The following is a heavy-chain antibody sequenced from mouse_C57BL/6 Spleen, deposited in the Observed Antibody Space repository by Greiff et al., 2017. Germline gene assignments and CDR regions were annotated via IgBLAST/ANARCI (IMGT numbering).Heavy chain of an antibody. J-gene: IGHJ3*01. CDR1: GYTFTDYE. CDR3: TRYGFYYYGSSSLAY. V-gene: IGHV1-15*01. D-gene: IGHD1-1*01. Sequence: VQLQQSGAELVRPGASVTLSCKASGYTFTDYEMHWVKQTPVHGLEWIGAIDPETGGTAYNQKFKGKAILTADKSSSTAYMELRSLTSEDSAVYYCTRYGFYYYGSSSLAYWGQGTLVTVSA. CDR2: IDPETGGT.